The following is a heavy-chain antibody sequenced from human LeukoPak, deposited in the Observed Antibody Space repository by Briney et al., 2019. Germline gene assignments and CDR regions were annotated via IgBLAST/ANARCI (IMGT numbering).Heavy chain of an antibody. V-gene: IGHV4-59*08. D-gene: IGHD3-10*01. CDR3: ARLGYYGSGTPRGRPLGMDV. J-gene: IGHJ6*02. CDR1: GGSISSYY. Sequence: SETLSLTCTVSGGSISSYYWSWIRQPPGKGLEWIGYIYYSGSTNYNPSLKSRVTISVDTSENQFSLKLSSVTAADTAVYYCARLGYYGSGTPRGRPLGMDVWGQGTTVTVSS. CDR2: IYYSGST.